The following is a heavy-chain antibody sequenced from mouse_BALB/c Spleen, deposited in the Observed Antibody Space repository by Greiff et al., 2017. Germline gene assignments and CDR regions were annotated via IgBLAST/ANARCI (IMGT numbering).Heavy chain of an antibody. Sequence: DVMLVESGGGLVKPGGSLKLSCAASGFTFSSYTMSWVRQTPEKRLEWVATISSGGGNTYYPASLKGRFTISRDNAKNNLYLQMSSLRSEDTALYYWARRIYYGSSYDAMDYWGQGTSVTVSA. J-gene: IGHJ4*01. D-gene: IGHD1-1*01. V-gene: IGHV5-9*03. CDR1: GFTFSSYT. CDR3: ARRIYYGSSYDAMDY. CDR2: ISSGGGNT.